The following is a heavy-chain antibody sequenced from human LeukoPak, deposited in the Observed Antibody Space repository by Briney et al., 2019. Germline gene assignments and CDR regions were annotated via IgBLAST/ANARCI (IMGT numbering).Heavy chain of an antibody. D-gene: IGHD3/OR15-3a*01. J-gene: IGHJ4*02. Sequence: PSETLSLTCTVSGGSLSSSSYYWRWIRQPPGKGLEWIGYIYYSGSTNYNPSLKSRVTISVDTSKNQFSLKLSSVTAADTAVYYCARQTGSGLFILPGGQGTLVTVSS. CDR2: IYYSGST. V-gene: IGHV4-61*01. CDR1: GGSLSSSSYY. CDR3: ARQTGSGLFILP.